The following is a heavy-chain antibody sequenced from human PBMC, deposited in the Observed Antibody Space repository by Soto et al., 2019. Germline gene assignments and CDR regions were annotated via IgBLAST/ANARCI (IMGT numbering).Heavy chain of an antibody. V-gene: IGHV3-23*01. CDR3: AKDRYGDYGRDFDY. D-gene: IGHD4-17*01. J-gene: IGHJ4*02. CDR1: GFTFSSYA. CDR2: ISGSGGAT. Sequence: EVQLLDSGGGLVQPGGSLRLSCVASGFTFSSYAMSWVRQAPGKGLEWVSAISGSGGATYYADSVKGRFTISRDNSKNTLYLLMNSLRAEDTAVYYCAKDRYGDYGRDFDYWGQGTLVTVSS.